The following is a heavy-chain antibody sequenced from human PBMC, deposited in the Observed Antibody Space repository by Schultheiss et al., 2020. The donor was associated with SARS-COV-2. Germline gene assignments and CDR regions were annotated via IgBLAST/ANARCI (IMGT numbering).Heavy chain of an antibody. CDR1: GFTFSSYS. Sequence: GESLKISCAASGFTFSSYSMNWVRQAPGKGLEWVSSISSSSSYIYYADSVKGRFTISRDNAKNSLYLQMNSLRAEDTAVYYCARRGLRITMVRGVITPFDYWGQGTLVTVSS. V-gene: IGHV3-21*01. J-gene: IGHJ4*02. CDR2: ISSSSSYI. D-gene: IGHD3-10*01. CDR3: ARRGLRITMVRGVITPFDY.